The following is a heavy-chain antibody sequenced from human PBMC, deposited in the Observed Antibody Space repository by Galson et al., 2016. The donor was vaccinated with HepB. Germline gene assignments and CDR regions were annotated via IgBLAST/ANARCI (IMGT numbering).Heavy chain of an antibody. V-gene: IGHV3-30*18. CDR2: MSVDGSNK. CDR1: GFTFSNYA. J-gene: IGHJ6*02. Sequence: SLRLSCAASGFTFSNYAMHWVRQAPGKGLEWVAVMSVDGSNKYYADSVKGRFIISRDNSKNTLCLQMNSLRAEDTAVYFCAKGHSQTYYYYYGMDVWGQGTTVTVAS. CDR3: AKGHSQTYYYYYGMDV. D-gene: IGHD1-26*01.